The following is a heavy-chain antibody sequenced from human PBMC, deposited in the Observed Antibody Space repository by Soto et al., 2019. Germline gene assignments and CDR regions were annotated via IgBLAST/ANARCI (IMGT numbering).Heavy chain of an antibody. CDR3: AKDRLIWGYSYGPDY. J-gene: IGHJ4*02. V-gene: IGHV3-30*18. CDR2: ISYDGSNK. CDR1: GFTFSSYG. Sequence: GGSLRLSCAASGFTFSSYGMHWVRQAPGKGLEWVAVISYDGSNKYYADSVKGRFTISRDNSKNTLYLQMNSLRAEDTAVYYCAKDRLIWGYSYGPDYWGQGTLVNVS. D-gene: IGHD5-18*01.